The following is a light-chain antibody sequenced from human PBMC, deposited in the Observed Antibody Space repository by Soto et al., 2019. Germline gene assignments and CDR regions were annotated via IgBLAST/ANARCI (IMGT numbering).Light chain of an antibody. Sequence: IVMTQSPATLSVSPGERATLSCRASQSISSNLAWYQQKPDQAPRLLIYGASTRATGIPARFSGSGSGTEFTLTISSLQSEDFAVYYCQQYYFIPYTFGQGTKVEIK. J-gene: IGKJ2*01. V-gene: IGKV3-15*01. CDR3: QQYYFIPYT. CDR1: QSISSN. CDR2: GAS.